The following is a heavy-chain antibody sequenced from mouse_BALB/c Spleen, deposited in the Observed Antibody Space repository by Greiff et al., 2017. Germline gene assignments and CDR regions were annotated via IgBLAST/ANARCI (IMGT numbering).Heavy chain of an antibody. J-gene: IGHJ3*01. CDR3: TRGGGCWIAY. CDR2: INPSNGGT. V-gene: IGHV1S81*02. CDR1: GYTFTSYY. Sequence: VQLKQSGAELVKPGASVKLSCKASGYTFTSYYMYWVKQRPGQGLEWIGEINPSNGGTNFNEKFKSKATLTVDKSSSTAYMQLSSLTSEDSAVYYCTRGGGCWIAYWGQGTLVTVSA. D-gene: IGHD1-1*02.